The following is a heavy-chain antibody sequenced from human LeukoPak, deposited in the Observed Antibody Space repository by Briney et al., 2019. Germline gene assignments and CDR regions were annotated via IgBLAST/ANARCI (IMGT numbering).Heavy chain of an antibody. J-gene: IGHJ4*02. V-gene: IGHV4-59*12. D-gene: IGHD4-23*01. CDR1: GGAISPYY. CDR2: IYYSGST. Sequence: SETLSLTCTVSGGAISPYYWTWIRQPPGKGLEWIGYIYYSGSTNYNPSLKSRVTISVDTSRNQFSLKLSSVTAADTAVYYCARGYDYGGNSGKIDYWGQGTLVTVSS. CDR3: ARGYDYGGNSGKIDY.